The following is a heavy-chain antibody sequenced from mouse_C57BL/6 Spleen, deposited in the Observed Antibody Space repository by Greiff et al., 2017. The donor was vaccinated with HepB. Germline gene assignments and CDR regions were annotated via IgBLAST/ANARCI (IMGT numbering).Heavy chain of an antibody. V-gene: IGHV1-72*01. D-gene: IGHD4-1*01. CDR2: IDPNSGGT. CDR3: ARWDIYAMDY. J-gene: IGHJ4*01. CDR1: GYTFTSYW. Sequence: QVQLKQPGAELVKPGASVKLSCKASGYTFTSYWMHWVKQRPGRGLEWIGRIDPNSGGTKYNEKFKSKATLTVDKPSSTAYMQLSSLTSEDSAVYYCARWDIYAMDYWGQGTSVTVSS.